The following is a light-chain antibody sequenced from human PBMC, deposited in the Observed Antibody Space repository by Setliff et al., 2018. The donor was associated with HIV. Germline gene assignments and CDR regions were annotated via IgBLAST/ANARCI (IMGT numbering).Light chain of an antibody. V-gene: IGLV2-23*01. Sequence: QSVLTQPASVSGSPGQSITISCTGTSSDIGGYSHVSWYQQHPGKVPKLIIYEATKRPSGVSIRFSGSRSGNTASLTISGLQAGDEADYYCCSYAGISNLLFGGGTKVTVL. CDR2: EAT. CDR1: SSDIGGYSH. J-gene: IGLJ2*01. CDR3: CSYAGISNLL.